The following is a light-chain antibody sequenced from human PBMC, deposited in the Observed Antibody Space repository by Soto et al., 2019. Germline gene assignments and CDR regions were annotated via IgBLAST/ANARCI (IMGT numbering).Light chain of an antibody. CDR1: SSDVGGYNY. CDR2: EVS. CDR3: SSYTSSSPL. Sequence: LTQPASVSGSPGQSITISCTGTSSDVGGYNYVSWYQQHPGKAPKLMIYEVSNRPSGVSSRFSGSKSGNTASLTISGLQAEGEADYYCSSYTSSSPLFGTGTKVTVL. J-gene: IGLJ1*01. V-gene: IGLV2-14*01.